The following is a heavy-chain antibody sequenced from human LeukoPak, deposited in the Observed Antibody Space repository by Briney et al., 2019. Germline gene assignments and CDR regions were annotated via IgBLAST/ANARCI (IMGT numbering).Heavy chain of an antibody. CDR3: ARGNSGYGNFDY. CDR1: GFTFSSSA. D-gene: IGHD5-12*01. V-gene: IGHV3-23*01. J-gene: IGHJ4*02. Sequence: GGSLRLSCAASGFTFSSSAMSWVRQAPGKGLEWVSNVSGSGRGENTYYADSVKGRFTISRDNSKNTLILQMNSLRADDMAVYYCARGNSGYGNFDYWGQGTLVTVSS. CDR2: VSGSGRGENT.